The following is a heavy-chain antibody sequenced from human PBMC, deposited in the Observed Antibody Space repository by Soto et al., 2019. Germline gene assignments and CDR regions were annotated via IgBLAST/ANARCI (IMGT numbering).Heavy chain of an antibody. CDR2: IIPIFGTA. D-gene: IGHD1-26*01. Sequence: SVKISCKASGGTFSSYAISWVRQAPGQGLEWMGGIIPIFGTANYAQKFQGRVTITADESTSTAYMELSSLRSEDTAVYYCARGAGATRGGYYYYYGMDVWGQGTTVTVSS. V-gene: IGHV1-69*13. CDR3: ARGAGATRGGYYYYYGMDV. CDR1: GGTFSSYA. J-gene: IGHJ6*02.